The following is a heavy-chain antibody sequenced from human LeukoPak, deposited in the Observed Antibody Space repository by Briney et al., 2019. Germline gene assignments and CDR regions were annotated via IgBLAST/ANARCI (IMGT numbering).Heavy chain of an antibody. CDR1: GFTFSSYW. Sequence: PGGSLRLSCAASGFTFSSYWMHWVRQAPGKGLVWVSRINSDGSSTSYAESVKGRFTISRDNAKNTLYLQMNSLRAEDTAVYYCARVPYYYDSSGYYYYYYYMDVWGKGTTVTVSS. CDR3: ARVPYYYDSSGYYYYYYYMDV. V-gene: IGHV3-74*01. CDR2: INSDGSST. J-gene: IGHJ6*03. D-gene: IGHD3-22*01.